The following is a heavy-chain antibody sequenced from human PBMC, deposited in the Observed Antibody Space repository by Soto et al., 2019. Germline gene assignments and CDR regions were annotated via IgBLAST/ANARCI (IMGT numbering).Heavy chain of an antibody. J-gene: IGHJ5*02. CDR1: GGTFRSNG. Sequence: QVQLVQSGAEVKKPGSSVKVSCKASGGTFRSNGISWVRQAPGQGLEWLGVIIPIVHTASYAQTFRGRVTITADESTTTAYMELSSLRSEDTAVYYCAMITMIHSFDPWGQGTLVTVSS. CDR2: IIPIVHTA. V-gene: IGHV1-69*01. D-gene: IGHD3-22*01. CDR3: AMITMIHSFDP.